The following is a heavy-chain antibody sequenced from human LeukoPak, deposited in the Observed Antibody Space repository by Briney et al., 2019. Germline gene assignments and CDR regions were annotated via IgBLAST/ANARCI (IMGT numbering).Heavy chain of an antibody. V-gene: IGHV1-8*01. J-gene: IGHJ4*02. D-gene: IGHD2-15*01. CDR2: MNPNSGNT. Sequence: GASVKVSCKASGYTFTSYDINWVRQATGQGLEWMGWMNPNSGNTGYAQKFQGRVTMTRNTSISTAYMELSSLRSEDTAVYYCARGRHYSVDVDYWGQGTLVTVSS. CDR3: ARGRHYSVDVDY. CDR1: GYTFTSYD.